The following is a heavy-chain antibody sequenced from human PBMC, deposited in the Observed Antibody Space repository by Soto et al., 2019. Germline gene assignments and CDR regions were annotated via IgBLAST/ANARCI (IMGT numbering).Heavy chain of an antibody. D-gene: IGHD6-13*01. CDR3: ARGPTHDGIAAAVHANYYYYGMYV. Sequence: QVQLVQSGAEVKKPGASVKVSCKASGYTFTSYGISWVRQAPGQGLEWMGWISAYNGNTNYAQKLQGRVTMTTDTSTSTAYMELRSLSSDDTAVYYCARGPTHDGIAAAVHANYYYYGMYVWGQGTTVTVSS. J-gene: IGHJ6*02. V-gene: IGHV1-18*04. CDR2: ISAYNGNT. CDR1: GYTFTSYG.